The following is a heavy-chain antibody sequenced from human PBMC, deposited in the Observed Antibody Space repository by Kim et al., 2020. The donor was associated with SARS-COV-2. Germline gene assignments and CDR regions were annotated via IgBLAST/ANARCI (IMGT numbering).Heavy chain of an antibody. CDR3: ARDSAGYCSGGSCRKGAFDI. V-gene: IGHV1-69*13. CDR1: GGTFSSYA. Sequence: SVKVSCKASGGTFSSYAISWVRQAPGQGLEWMGGIIPIFGTANYAQKFQGRVTITADESTSTAYMELSSLRSEDTAVYYCARDSAGYCSGGSCRKGAFDIWGQGTMVTVSS. D-gene: IGHD2-15*01. J-gene: IGHJ3*02. CDR2: IIPIFGTA.